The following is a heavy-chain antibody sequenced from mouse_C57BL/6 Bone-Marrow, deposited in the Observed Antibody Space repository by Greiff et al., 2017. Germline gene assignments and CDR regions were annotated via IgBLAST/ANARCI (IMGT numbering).Heavy chain of an antibody. J-gene: IGHJ2*01. Sequence: VQLQQSGAELARPGASVTLSCKASGYTFTSYGISWVQQRTGQGLEWIGVIYPRSGNTYYTAKFKGKATLSENKTTSSAYMDLLSLASEGSADYFCVRLGVHWGQGTTLTVSA. V-gene: IGHV1-81*01. CDR3: VRLGVH. CDR2: IYPRSGNT. D-gene: IGHD2-14*01. CDR1: GYTFTSYG.